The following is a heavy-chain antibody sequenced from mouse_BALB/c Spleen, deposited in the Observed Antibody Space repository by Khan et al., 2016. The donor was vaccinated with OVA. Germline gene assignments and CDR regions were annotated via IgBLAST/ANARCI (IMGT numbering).Heavy chain of an antibody. CDR1: GFSLSSYG. CDR3: ARNGDYVHWYFDV. CDR2: IWSGGST. Sequence: QVTLKESGPGLVQPSQSLSITCTVSGFSLSSYGVHWVRQSPGKGLEWLGVIWSGGSTDYNAAFISRLSISKDNSKSQVFFKMNSLQANDTAIYXCARNGDYVHWYFDVWGAGTTVTVSS. D-gene: IGHD2-13*01. V-gene: IGHV2-2*02. J-gene: IGHJ1*01.